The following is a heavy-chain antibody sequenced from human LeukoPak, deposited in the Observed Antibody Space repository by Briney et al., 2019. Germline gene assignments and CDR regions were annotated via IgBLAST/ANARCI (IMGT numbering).Heavy chain of an antibody. V-gene: IGHV1-18*01. Sequence: ASVNVSFKSSGYTFTSYGISWVRQAPGQGLEGMGWISAYNGNTNYAQKLQGRVNMTTDTSTSTAYMELRSLRSDETAVYYCARQWELADAFDIWDKGQMVTVSS. J-gene: IGHJ3*02. D-gene: IGHD1-26*01. CDR3: ARQWELADAFDI. CDR2: ISAYNGNT. CDR1: GYTFTSYG.